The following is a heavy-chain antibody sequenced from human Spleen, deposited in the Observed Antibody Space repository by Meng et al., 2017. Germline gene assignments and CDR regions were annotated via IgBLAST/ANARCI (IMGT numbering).Heavy chain of an antibody. CDR1: GGSISSSNW. CDR3: ATRDIAVAGVAFDY. CDR2: IYQSGST. J-gene: IGHJ4*02. Sequence: QVQLQESGPGLVKPSWTLSLTCAVSGGSISSSNWWSWVRQPPGKGLEWIGEIYQSGSTNYNPSLKSRVTISVDKSKNQFSLKLSSVTAADTAVYYCATRDIAVAGVAFDYWGQGTLVTVSS. V-gene: IGHV4-4*02. D-gene: IGHD6-19*01.